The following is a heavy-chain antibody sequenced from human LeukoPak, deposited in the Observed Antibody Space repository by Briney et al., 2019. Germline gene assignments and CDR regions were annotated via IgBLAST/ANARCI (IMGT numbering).Heavy chain of an antibody. J-gene: IGHJ4*02. D-gene: IGHD6-13*01. CDR2: INPSGGST. V-gene: IGHV1-46*01. CDR3: AREGNQEYSSSWYSGY. Sequence: ASVKVSCKASGYTFTSYYMHWVRQAPGQGLEWMGIINPSGGSTSYAQKFQGRVTMTRDTSTSTVYMELSSLRSEDTAVYYCAREGNQEYSSSWYSGYWGQGTLVTVSS. CDR1: GYTFTSYY.